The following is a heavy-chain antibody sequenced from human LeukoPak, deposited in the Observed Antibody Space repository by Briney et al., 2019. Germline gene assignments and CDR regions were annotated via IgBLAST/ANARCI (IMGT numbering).Heavy chain of an antibody. Sequence: GASVKVSCKASGGTFSSYAISWVRQAPGQGLEWMGWMNPNSGNTGYAQKFQGRVTITRNTSISTAYMELSSLRSEDTAVYYCARGIAWELLALGYYYYMDVWGKGTTVTVSS. CDR2: MNPNSGNT. V-gene: IGHV1-8*03. CDR3: ARGIAWELLALGYYYYMDV. J-gene: IGHJ6*03. CDR1: GGTFSSYA. D-gene: IGHD1-26*01.